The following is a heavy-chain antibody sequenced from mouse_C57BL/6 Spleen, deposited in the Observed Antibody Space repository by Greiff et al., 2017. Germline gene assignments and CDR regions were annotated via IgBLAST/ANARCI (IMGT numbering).Heavy chain of an antibody. CDR2: IHPNSGST. J-gene: IGHJ4*01. Sequence: QVQLQQPGAELVKPGASVKLSCKASGYTFTSYWMHWVKQRPGQGLEWIGMIHPNSGSTNYNEKFKSKATLTVDKSSSTAYMQLSSLTSEASAVYYCARRGYDYYYAMGYWGQGTSVTVSS. CDR1: GYTFTSYW. V-gene: IGHV1-64*01. D-gene: IGHD2-2*01. CDR3: ARRGYDYYYAMGY.